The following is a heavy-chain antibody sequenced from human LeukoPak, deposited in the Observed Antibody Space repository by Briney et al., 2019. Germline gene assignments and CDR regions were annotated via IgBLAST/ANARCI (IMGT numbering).Heavy chain of an antibody. CDR2: ISGSGGST. CDR3: AKDPNYYDSSAHAY. V-gene: IGHV3-23*01. J-gene: IGHJ4*02. CDR1: GFTFSSYA. D-gene: IGHD3-22*01. Sequence: GGSLRLSCAASGFTFSSYAMSWVRQAPGKGLEWVSAISGSGGSTYYADSVKGRFTISRDNSKNTLYLQMNSLRAEDTAVYYCAKDPNYYDSSAHAYWGQGTLVTASS.